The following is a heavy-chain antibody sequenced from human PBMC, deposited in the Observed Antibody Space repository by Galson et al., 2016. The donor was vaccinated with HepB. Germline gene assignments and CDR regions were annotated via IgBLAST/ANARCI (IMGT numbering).Heavy chain of an antibody. Sequence: SLRLSCAASGFIFSSYEMHWVRQAPGKGLEWVSYISSSGSTIYYADSVKGRFTFSRDDAKKSVDLQMNSLRTEDTAVYYCARGGYIFDSWGQGTLVTVSS. CDR3: ARGGYIFDS. CDR1: GFIFSSYE. CDR2: ISSSGSTI. J-gene: IGHJ4*02. D-gene: IGHD5-18*01. V-gene: IGHV3-48*03.